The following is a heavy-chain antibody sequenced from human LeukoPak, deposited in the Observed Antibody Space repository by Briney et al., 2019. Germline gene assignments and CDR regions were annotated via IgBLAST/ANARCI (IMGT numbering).Heavy chain of an antibody. CDR3: GSPADGDYAFDI. CDR1: GGTFSSYA. V-gene: IGHV1-69*13. D-gene: IGHD4-17*01. J-gene: IGHJ3*02. Sequence: ASVKVSCKASGGTFSSYAISWVRQAPGQGLEWMGGIIPIFGTANYAQKFQGRVTITADESTSTAYMELSSLRSEDTAVYYCGSPADGDYAFDIWGQGTMVTVSS. CDR2: IIPIFGTA.